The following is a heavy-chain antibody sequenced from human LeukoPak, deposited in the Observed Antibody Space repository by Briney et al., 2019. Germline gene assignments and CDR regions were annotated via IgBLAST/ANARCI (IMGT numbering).Heavy chain of an antibody. D-gene: IGHD2-15*01. Sequence: GGSLRLSCAASGFTFSSCALSWVRQAPGKGLEWVSAITGNGGSAYYADSVKGRFTISRDNPRNTLYLQMNSLRDEDTAIYYCARASRYCTGGSCYRDAFDLWGQGTVVTVSS. CDR2: ITGNGGSA. CDR3: ARASRYCTGGSCYRDAFDL. CDR1: GFTFSSCA. V-gene: IGHV3-23*01. J-gene: IGHJ3*01.